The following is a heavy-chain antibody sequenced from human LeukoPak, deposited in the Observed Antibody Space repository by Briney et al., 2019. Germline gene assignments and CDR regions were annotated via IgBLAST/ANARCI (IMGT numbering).Heavy chain of an antibody. CDR3: ARASSYSNYYFDY. V-gene: IGHV3-30*04. Sequence: GRSLRLSCAASGFTFSSNAMHWVRQAPGKGLEWVAVISYDGSNKYYADSVKGRFTISRDNSKNTLYLQMNSLRAEDTAVYYCARASSYSNYYFDYWGQGTLVTVSS. J-gene: IGHJ4*02. CDR2: ISYDGSNK. D-gene: IGHD4-11*01. CDR1: GFTFSSNA.